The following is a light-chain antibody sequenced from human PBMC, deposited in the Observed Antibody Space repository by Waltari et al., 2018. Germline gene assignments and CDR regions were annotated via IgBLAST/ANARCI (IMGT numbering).Light chain of an antibody. CDR3: QQFINYPLT. Sequence: AIQLTQSPSSLSASVGHRITITCRASQDIASALAWYVQKPGKAPQLLFCDASTLESGVPSRFSGSGSGTDFTLSISGLQPEDFATYYCQQFINYPLTFGPGTTVDIK. V-gene: IGKV1D-13*01. J-gene: IGKJ3*01. CDR2: DAS. CDR1: QDIASA.